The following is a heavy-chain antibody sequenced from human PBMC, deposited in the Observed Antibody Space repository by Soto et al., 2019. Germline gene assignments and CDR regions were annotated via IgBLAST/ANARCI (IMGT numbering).Heavy chain of an antibody. CDR3: ARLVNIFDFDY. CDR2: IYVGDSDT. D-gene: IGHD2-21*01. J-gene: IGHJ4*02. V-gene: IGHV5-51*01. CDR1: GYSFTNYW. Sequence: GESLKISCKGSGYSFTNYWIGWVRQMPGKGLEWMGTIYVGDSDTRYSPSFQGQVTISADKSISTAYLQWSSLKASDTAMYYCARLVNIFDFDYWGQGTLVTVSS.